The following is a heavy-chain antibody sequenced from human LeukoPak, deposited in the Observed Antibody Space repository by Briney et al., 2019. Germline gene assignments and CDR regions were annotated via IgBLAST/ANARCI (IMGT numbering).Heavy chain of an antibody. D-gene: IGHD4-11*01. V-gene: IGHV3-7*03. CDR2: IKQDGSEK. Sequence: GGSLRLSCAASGFTFSSYWMSWVRQAPGKGLEWVANIKQDGSEKYYVDSVKGRFTISRDNVKNSLYMQMNSLRAEDTALYYCARARVTTDYYYYMDVWGKGTTVTVSS. CDR3: ARARVTTDYYYYMDV. J-gene: IGHJ6*03. CDR1: GFTFSSYW.